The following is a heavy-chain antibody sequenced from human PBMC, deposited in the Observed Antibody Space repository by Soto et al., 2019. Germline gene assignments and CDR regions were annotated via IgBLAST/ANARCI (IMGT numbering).Heavy chain of an antibody. V-gene: IGHV1-3*01. CDR1: GYTFINYP. J-gene: IGHJ4*02. CDR3: ARVGYCSSTGCFDY. CDR2: INAADGHT. D-gene: IGHD2-2*01. Sequence: GASVKVSCKASGYTFINYPMHWVRQAPGQRLEWMGWINAADGHTKYSQKFQGRVTITRDTSASTAYMELSSLRSEDTAVFYCARVGYCSSTGCFDYWGQGTLITVSS.